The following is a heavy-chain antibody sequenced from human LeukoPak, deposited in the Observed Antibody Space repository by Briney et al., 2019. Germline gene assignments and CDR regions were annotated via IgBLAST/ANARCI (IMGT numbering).Heavy chain of an antibody. Sequence: GGSLRLSCAASGFTFSSYGMHWVRQAPGKGLEWVAVISYDGSNKYYADSVKGRFTISRVNSKNTLYLQMNSLRAEDTAVYYCARDRPGIAAAGIFDYWGQGTLVTVSS. CDR1: GFTFSSYG. CDR3: ARDRPGIAAAGIFDY. CDR2: ISYDGSNK. V-gene: IGHV3-30*03. D-gene: IGHD6-13*01. J-gene: IGHJ4*02.